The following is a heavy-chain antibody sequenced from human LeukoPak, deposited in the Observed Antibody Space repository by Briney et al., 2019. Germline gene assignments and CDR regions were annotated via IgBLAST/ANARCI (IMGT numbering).Heavy chain of an antibody. CDR2: IYPGDSDT. D-gene: IGHD2-21*02. V-gene: IGHV5-51*01. CDR1: GYSFTGYW. J-gene: IGHJ5*02. Sequence: GESLKISCKGSGYSFTGYWIGWVRQMPGKGLEWMGIIYPGDSDTRYSPSFQGQVTISADKSISTAYLQWSGLKASDTAMYYCARFIVVVTASIAPYNWFDPWGQGTLVTVSS. CDR3: ARFIVVVTASIAPYNWFDP.